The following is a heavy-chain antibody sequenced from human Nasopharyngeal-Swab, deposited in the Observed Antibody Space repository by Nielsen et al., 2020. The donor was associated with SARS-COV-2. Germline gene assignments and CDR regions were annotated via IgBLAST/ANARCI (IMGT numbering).Heavy chain of an antibody. CDR2: INHSGST. Sequence: WIRQPPGKGLEWIGEINHSGSTNYNPSLKSRVTISVDTSKNQFSLKLSSATAADTAVYFCAREGPRIAARPVWFDAWGQGTLVTVSS. J-gene: IGHJ5*02. D-gene: IGHD6-6*01. V-gene: IGHV4-34*01. CDR3: AREGPRIAARPVWFDA.